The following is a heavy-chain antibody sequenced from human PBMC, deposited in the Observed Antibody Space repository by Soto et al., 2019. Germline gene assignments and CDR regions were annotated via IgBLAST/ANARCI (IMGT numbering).Heavy chain of an antibody. J-gene: IGHJ4*02. CDR1: GFTFSDYY. CDR3: ARGYSYHFDS. Sequence: QVQLVESGGGLVKPGGSLRLSCAASGFTFSDYYMSWIRQAPGKGLEWVSYITSSSSYTHSADSVKGRFTISRDNAKNSLYLQMNSLSAEDTAVYYCARGYSYHFDSWGQGTLVTVSS. D-gene: IGHD5-18*01. V-gene: IGHV3-11*05. CDR2: ITSSSSYT.